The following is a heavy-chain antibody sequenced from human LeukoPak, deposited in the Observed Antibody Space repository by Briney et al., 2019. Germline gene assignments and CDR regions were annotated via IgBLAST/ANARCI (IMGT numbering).Heavy chain of an antibody. CDR2: IIPILGIA. CDR3: ASSLSGSYASDY. V-gene: IGHV1-69*02. D-gene: IGHD1-26*01. CDR1: GGTFSSYT. Sequence: SVKVSCKASGGTFSSYTISWVRQDPGQGLEWMGRIIPILGIANYAQKFQGRVTITADKSTSTAYMELSSLRSEDTAVYYCASSLSGSYASDYWGQGTLVTVSS. J-gene: IGHJ4*02.